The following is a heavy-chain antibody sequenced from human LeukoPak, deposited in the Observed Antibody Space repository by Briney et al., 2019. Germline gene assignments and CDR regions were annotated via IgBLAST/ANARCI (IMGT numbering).Heavy chain of an antibody. CDR1: GFTFSGYA. J-gene: IGHJ5*02. CDR2: ISGSGGST. V-gene: IGHV3-23*01. CDR3: ARVEPYSSSWYP. Sequence: GGSLRLSCAASGFTFSGYAMSWVRQAPGKGLEWVSAISGSGGSTYYADSVKGRFTISRDNPKNTLYLQMNSLRAEDTAVYYCARVEPYSSSWYPWGQGTLVTVSS. D-gene: IGHD6-13*01.